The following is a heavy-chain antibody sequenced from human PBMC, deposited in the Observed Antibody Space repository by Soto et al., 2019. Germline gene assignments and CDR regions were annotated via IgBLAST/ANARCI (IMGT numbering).Heavy chain of an antibody. Sequence: SETLSLTCAVYGGSFSGYYWSWIRQPPGKGLEWIGEINHSGSTNYNPSLKSRVTISVDTSKNQFSLKLSSVTAADTAVYYCARGAFPRRGRFRYCTNGVCYPSLDYWGQGTLVTVSS. CDR3: ARGAFPRRGRFRYCTNGVCYPSLDY. CDR2: INHSGST. CDR1: GGSFSGYY. V-gene: IGHV4-34*01. D-gene: IGHD2-8*01. J-gene: IGHJ4*02.